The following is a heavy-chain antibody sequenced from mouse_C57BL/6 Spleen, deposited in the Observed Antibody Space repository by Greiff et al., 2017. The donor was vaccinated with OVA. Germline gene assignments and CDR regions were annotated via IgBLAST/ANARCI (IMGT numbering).Heavy chain of an antibody. CDR3: AKDDYCHYFDY. J-gene: IGHJ2*01. V-gene: IGHV1-53*01. D-gene: IGHD2-13*01. CDR2: INPSNGGT. Sequence: QVQLQQPGTELVKPGASVKLSCKASGYTFTSYWMHWVKQRPGQGLEWIGNINPSNGGTNYNEKFKSKATLTVDKSSNTAYMQLSSLTSEDSAFYSFAKDDYCHYFDYWGQGTTLTVSS. CDR1: GYTFTSYW.